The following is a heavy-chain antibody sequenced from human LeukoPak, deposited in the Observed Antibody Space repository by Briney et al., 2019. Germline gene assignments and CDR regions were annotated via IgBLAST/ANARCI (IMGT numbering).Heavy chain of an antibody. CDR3: ARQGGCSSNSCYSNFDY. J-gene: IGHJ4*02. Sequence: SETLSLTCTVSGGSISSNNYYWGWIRQTPGKGLEWIGSLYYTGSTYYNPSLKSRVTISVDTSKNQFSLKLSSVTAADTAVYYCARQGGCSSNSCYSNFDYWGQGTLVTVSS. V-gene: IGHV4-39*01. D-gene: IGHD2-2*01. CDR1: GGSISSNNYY. CDR2: LYYTGST.